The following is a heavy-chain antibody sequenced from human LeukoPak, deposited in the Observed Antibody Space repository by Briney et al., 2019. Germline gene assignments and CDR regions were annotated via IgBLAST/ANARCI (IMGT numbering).Heavy chain of an antibody. J-gene: IGHJ4*02. CDR1: GFTFSSYG. V-gene: IGHV3-23*01. CDR3: AKDRIVGATQPYYFDY. D-gene: IGHD1-26*01. Sequence: GSLRLSCAASGFTFSSYGMSWVRQAPGKGLEWVSAISGSGGSTYYADSVKGRFTISRDNSKNTLYLQMNSLRAEDTAVYYCAKDRIVGATQPYYFDYWGQGTLVTVSS. CDR2: ISGSGGST.